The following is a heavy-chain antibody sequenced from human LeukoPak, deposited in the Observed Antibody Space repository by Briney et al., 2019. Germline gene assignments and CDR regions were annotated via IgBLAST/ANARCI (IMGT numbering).Heavy chain of an antibody. CDR2: ISGSGGST. V-gene: IGHV3-23*01. CDR3: AKQTYYDILTGYYSWFDP. CDR1: GFTFSSYA. D-gene: IGHD3-9*01. J-gene: IGHJ5*02. Sequence: GGSLRLSCAASGFTFSSYAMGWVRQAPGKGLEWVSAISGSGGSTYYADSVKGRFTISRDNSKNTLYLQMNSLRAEDTAVYYCAKQTYYDILTGYYSWFDPWGQGTLVTVSS.